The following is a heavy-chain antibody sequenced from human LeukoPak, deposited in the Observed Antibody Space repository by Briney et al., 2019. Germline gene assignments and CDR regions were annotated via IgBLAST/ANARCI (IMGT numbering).Heavy chain of an antibody. Sequence: PGGSLRLSCAASGFTFSSYGMHWVRQAPGKGLEWVAVVWYDGSNKYYADSVKGRFTISRDNSKNTLYLQMNSLRAEDTAVYYCARSDYGDYDQLFDYWGQGTLVTVSS. D-gene: IGHD4-17*01. CDR2: VWYDGSNK. CDR1: GFTFSSYG. CDR3: ARSDYGDYDQLFDY. V-gene: IGHV3-33*01. J-gene: IGHJ4*02.